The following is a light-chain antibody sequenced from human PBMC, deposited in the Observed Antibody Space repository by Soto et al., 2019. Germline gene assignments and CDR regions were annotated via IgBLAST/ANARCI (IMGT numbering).Light chain of an antibody. CDR2: EGS. Sequence: QSVLTQPASVSGSPGQWVTISCTGTSSDVGSYNLFSWYQQHPGKAPKLMIYEGSKRPSGASNRFSGYKSGTTASLTISGLQXEDEADYYCCSYAGSSTHVVFGGGTKLTVL. CDR1: SSDVGSYNL. J-gene: IGLJ2*01. CDR3: CSYAGSSTHVV. V-gene: IGLV2-23*01.